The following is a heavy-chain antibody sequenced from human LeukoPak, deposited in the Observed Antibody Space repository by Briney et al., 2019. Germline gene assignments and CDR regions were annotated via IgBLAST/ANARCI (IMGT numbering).Heavy chain of an antibody. CDR3: ARVPGGYYDSSGYIKKLFDY. D-gene: IGHD3-22*01. CDR1: GYTFTNYG. Sequence: GASVKVSCKASGYTFTNYGITWVRQAPGQGLEWMGWISAYNDNTNYAQKLQGRVTMTTVTSTSTAYMELRSLRSDDTAVYYCARVPGGYYDSSGYIKKLFDYWGQGTLVTVSS. CDR2: ISAYNDNT. J-gene: IGHJ4*02. V-gene: IGHV1-18*01.